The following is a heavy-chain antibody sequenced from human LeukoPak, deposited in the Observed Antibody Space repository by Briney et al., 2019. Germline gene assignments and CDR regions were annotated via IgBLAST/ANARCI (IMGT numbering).Heavy chain of an antibody. CDR2: IYYSGST. D-gene: IGHD1-1*01. J-gene: IGHJ6*02. CDR1: GGSISSSSYY. V-gene: IGHV4-39*07. CDR3: ARVAGTTISYYYGMDV. Sequence: SETLSLTCTVSGGSISSSSYYWGWIRQPPGKGLEWIGSIYYSGSTYCNPSLKSRVTISVDTSKNQFSLKLSSVTAADAAVYYCARVAGTTISYYYGMDVWGQGTTVTVSS.